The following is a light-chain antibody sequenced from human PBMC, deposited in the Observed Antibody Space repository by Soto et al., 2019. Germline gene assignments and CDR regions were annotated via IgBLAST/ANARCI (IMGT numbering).Light chain of an antibody. J-gene: IGKJ1*01. V-gene: IGKV1-6*01. CDR1: QGIRND. CDR2: AAS. Sequence: AIQMTQSPPSLSASLGDRVTITCRASQGIRNDLGWYQQKPGSAPRLLIYAASTLQSGVPSRFSGRGSGTDFTLTISSLQPEDFATYYCLQDYSFPWTFGQGTKVEIK. CDR3: LQDYSFPWT.